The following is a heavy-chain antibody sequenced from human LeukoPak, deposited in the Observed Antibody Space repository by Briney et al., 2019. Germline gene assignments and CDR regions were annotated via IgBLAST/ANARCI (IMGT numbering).Heavy chain of an antibody. V-gene: IGHV3-30-3*01. CDR2: ISYDGSNK. CDR3: ARVREPSYNSGTYYIDY. D-gene: IGHD3-10*01. J-gene: IGHJ4*02. Sequence: GGSLRLSCAASGFTFSSYAMHWVRQAPGKGLEWVAVISYDGSNKYYADSVKGRFTISRDNAKNSLHLQMNSLRDEDTAVYYCARVREPSYNSGTYYIDYWGQGTLVTVSS. CDR1: GFTFSSYA.